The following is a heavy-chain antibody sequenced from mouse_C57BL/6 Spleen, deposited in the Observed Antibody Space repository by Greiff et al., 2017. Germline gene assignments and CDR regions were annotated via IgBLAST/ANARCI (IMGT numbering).Heavy chain of an antibody. CDR3: AIPYYYGSSWDYWYFDV. CDR2: IYPSDSET. CDR1: GYTFTSYW. J-gene: IGHJ1*03. D-gene: IGHD1-1*01. V-gene: IGHV1-61*01. Sequence: QVQLQQPGAELVRPGSSVKLSCKASGYTFTSYWMDWVKQRPGQGLEWIGNIYPSDSETHYNQKFKDKATLTVDKSSSTAYMQLSSLTSEDSAVYYCAIPYYYGSSWDYWYFDVWGTGTTVTVSS.